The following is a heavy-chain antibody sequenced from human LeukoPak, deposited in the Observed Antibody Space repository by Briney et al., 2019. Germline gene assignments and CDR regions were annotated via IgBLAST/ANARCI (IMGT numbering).Heavy chain of an antibody. CDR2: IYYSGST. CDR3: ARTRYYYNSRSYGAPYYFDY. V-gene: IGHV4-34*01. CDR1: GGSFSGYY. D-gene: IGHD3-10*01. J-gene: IGHJ4*02. Sequence: MASETLSLTCAVYGGSFSGYYWSWIRQPPGKGLEWIGSIYYSGSTYYNPSLKSRVTISVGTSKNQFSLKLSSVTAADTAVYYCARTRYYYNSRSYGAPYYFDYWGQGTLVTVSS.